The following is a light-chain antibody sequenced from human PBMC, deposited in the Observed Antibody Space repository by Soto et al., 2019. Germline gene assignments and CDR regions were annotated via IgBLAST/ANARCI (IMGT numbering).Light chain of an antibody. Sequence: QSALTQPASVSGPPGQSIVISCNGSSSDVGSYDLVSWYLQYPGKAPKVIIYEVNKRPSGVSDRFSGSKSGNTASLTISGLQAEDEADYYCSSYTITSTLVIFGGGTKVTVL. J-gene: IGLJ2*01. CDR2: EVN. V-gene: IGLV2-14*02. CDR3: SSYTITSTLVI. CDR1: SSDVGSYDL.